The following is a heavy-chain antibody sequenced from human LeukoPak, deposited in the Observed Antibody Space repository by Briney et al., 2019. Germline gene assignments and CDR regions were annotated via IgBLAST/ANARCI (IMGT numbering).Heavy chain of an antibody. CDR2: IYPGDSET. CDR1: GYSFTSYW. J-gene: IGHJ3*02. Sequence: KCGESLKISCKGSGYSFTSYWIGWVRQMPGKGLEWMGIIYPGDSETRYSPSFQGQVTISADKSISTAYLQWSSLKASDTAMYYCAGAIVGAATAFDIWGQGTMVTVSS. CDR3: AGAIVGAATAFDI. D-gene: IGHD1-26*01. V-gene: IGHV5-51*01.